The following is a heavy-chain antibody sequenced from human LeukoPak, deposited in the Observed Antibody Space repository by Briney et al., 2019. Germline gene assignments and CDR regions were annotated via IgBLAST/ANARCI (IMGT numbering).Heavy chain of an antibody. V-gene: IGHV3-64D*06. CDR1: GFTFSSYA. CDR3: VKDKQQLVLGYFDY. D-gene: IGHD6-13*01. J-gene: IGHJ4*02. Sequence: GGSLRLSCSATGFTFSSYAMHWVRQAPGKGLEYVSAISSNGGSTYYADSVKGRFTISRDNSKNTLYLQMSSLRAEDTAVYYCVKDKQQLVLGYFDYWGQGTLVTVSS. CDR2: ISSNGGST.